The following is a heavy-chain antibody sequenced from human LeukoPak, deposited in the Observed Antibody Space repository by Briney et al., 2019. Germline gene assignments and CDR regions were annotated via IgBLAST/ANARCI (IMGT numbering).Heavy chain of an antibody. CDR3: ARALRMDYYDSSGVEGDAFDI. D-gene: IGHD3-22*01. J-gene: IGHJ3*02. CDR1: GYTFTSYD. V-gene: IGHV1-8*01. CDR2: MNPNSGNT. Sequence: ASVKVSCKASGYTFTSYDINWVRQATGQGLEWMGWMNPNSGNTGYAQKLQGRVTMTRNTSISTAYMELSSLRSEDTAVYYCARALRMDYYDSSGVEGDAFDIWGQGTMVTVSS.